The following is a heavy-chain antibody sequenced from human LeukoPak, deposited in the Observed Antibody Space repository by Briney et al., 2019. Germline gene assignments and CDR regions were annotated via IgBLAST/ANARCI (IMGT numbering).Heavy chain of an antibody. J-gene: IGHJ3*02. CDR2: ISSSSSYI. D-gene: IGHD1-26*01. Sequence: GGSLRLSCAASGFTFSSYSMNWVRQAPGKGLEWVSSISSSSSYIYYADSVKGRFTISRDNAKNSLYLQMNSLRAEDTAVYYCARGPRGSYSSPYAFDIWGQGTMVTVSS. V-gene: IGHV3-21*01. CDR3: ARGPRGSYSSPYAFDI. CDR1: GFTFSSYS.